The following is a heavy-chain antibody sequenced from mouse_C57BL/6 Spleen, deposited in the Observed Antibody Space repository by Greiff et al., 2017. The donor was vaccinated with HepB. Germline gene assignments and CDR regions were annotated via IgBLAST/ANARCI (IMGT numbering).Heavy chain of an antibody. D-gene: IGHD1-1*01. V-gene: IGHV5-9-1*02. CDR2: ISSGGDYI. J-gene: IGHJ1*03. CDR3: TRDRGYGRGYWYFDV. Sequence: EVMLVESGEGLVKPGGSLKLSCAASGFTFSSYAMSWVRQTPEKRLEWVAYISSGGDYIYYADTVKGRFTISRDNARNTLYLQMSSLKSEDTAMYYCTRDRGYGRGYWYFDVWGTGTTVTVSS. CDR1: GFTFSSYA.